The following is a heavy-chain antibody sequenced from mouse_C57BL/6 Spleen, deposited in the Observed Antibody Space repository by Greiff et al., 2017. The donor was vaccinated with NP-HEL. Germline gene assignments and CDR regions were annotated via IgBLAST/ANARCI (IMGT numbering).Heavy chain of an antibody. Sequence: VQLQQSGAELARPGASVKMSCKASGYTFTSYTMHWVKQRPGKGLEWIGYINPSSGYTKYNQKFKDKATLTADKSSSTAYRQLSSLTSEDSAVYYCACDSNCIDYWGQGTTLTVSS. CDR3: ACDSNCIDY. CDR1: GYTFTSYT. CDR2: INPSSGYT. D-gene: IGHD2-5*01. J-gene: IGHJ2*01. V-gene: IGHV1-4*01.